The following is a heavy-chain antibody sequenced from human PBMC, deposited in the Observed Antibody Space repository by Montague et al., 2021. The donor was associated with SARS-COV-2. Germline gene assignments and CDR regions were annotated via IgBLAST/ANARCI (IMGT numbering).Heavy chain of an antibody. CDR2: IYYSGGI. D-gene: IGHD3-10*01. V-gene: IGHV4-59*11. J-gene: IGHJ5*02. CDR1: GGSMSDHY. Sequence: SETLSLTCTVSGGSMSDHYWTWIRQPPGKGLEWLADIYYSGGINSNASLKSRVSMSVDTSKNQFSLKLTSVTAADTAVYYCARAASVRSAVNCFDPWGQGTLVTVSS. CDR3: ARAASVRSAVNCFDP.